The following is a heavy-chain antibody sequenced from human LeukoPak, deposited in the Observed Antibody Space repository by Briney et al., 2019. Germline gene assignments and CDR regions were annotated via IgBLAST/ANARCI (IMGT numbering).Heavy chain of an antibody. D-gene: IGHD3-22*01. CDR2: INPNSGGT. CDR1: GYTFTCYY. J-gene: IGHJ4*02. Sequence: ASVTVSCKASGYTFTCYYMHWVRQAPGQGLEWMGWINPNSGGTNYAKKFQGRVTMTRDTSISTAYMELSRLRSDDTAVYYCARERSTNTYYYDSSGYDYWGQGTLVTVSS. CDR3: ARERSTNTYYYDSSGYDY. V-gene: IGHV1-2*02.